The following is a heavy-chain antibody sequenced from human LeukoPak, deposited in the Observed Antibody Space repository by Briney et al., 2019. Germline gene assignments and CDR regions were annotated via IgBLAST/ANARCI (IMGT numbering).Heavy chain of an antibody. CDR3: ARDNLDYDTLTGSYYYYGMDV. Sequence: PSETLSLTCTVSGGSISSYYWSWIRQPPGKGLEWIGYIYYSGSTNYNPSLKSRVTTSVDTSKNQFSLKLSSVTAADTAVYYCARDNLDYDTLTGSYYYYGMDVWGQGTTVTVSS. CDR1: GGSISSYY. CDR2: IYYSGST. D-gene: IGHD3-9*01. V-gene: IGHV4-59*01. J-gene: IGHJ6*02.